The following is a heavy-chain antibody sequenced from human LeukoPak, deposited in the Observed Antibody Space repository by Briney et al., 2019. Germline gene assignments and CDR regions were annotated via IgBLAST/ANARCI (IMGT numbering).Heavy chain of an antibody. V-gene: IGHV4-59*01. D-gene: IGHD4-11*01. J-gene: IGHJ4*02. CDR1: GGSISSFY. Sequence: SETLSLTCTVSGGSISSFYWSWIRQSPGKGLQWIGYIYYSGTTNYNPSLKGRVTISVDTSKNQFSLKLNSVTAADTAVYFCARGPPSYSNSDYWGQGGLVTVSS. CDR2: IYYSGTT. CDR3: ARGPPSYSNSDY.